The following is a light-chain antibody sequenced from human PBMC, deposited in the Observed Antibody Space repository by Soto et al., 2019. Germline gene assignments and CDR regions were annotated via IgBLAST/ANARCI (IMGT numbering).Light chain of an antibody. V-gene: IGKV1-5*03. CDR1: QSISSS. CDR2: HVS. CDR3: QQYDTHFWT. Sequence: DIQMTQSPSTLSASVGDRVSVTCRASQSISSSLAWFQQKPGKAPKLLMYHVSRLNSGVSSRFIGSGSGTECTLTISSLQPDDFATYYCQQYDTHFWTFGQGTKVEIK. J-gene: IGKJ1*01.